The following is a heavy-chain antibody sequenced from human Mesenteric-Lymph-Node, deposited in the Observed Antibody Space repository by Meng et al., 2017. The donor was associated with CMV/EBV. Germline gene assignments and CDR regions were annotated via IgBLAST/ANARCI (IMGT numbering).Heavy chain of an antibody. J-gene: IGHJ4*02. CDR1: GSISSGGYY. Sequence: GSISSGGYYWSWIRQHPGKGLEWIGYMYYSGSTYYNPSLESRVSISVDTSKNQFSLKLSSVTAADTAVYYCARVSNGYNYLDHWGQGTLVTVSS. CDR3: ARVSNGYNYLDH. CDR2: MYYSGST. D-gene: IGHD5-24*01. V-gene: IGHV4-31*02.